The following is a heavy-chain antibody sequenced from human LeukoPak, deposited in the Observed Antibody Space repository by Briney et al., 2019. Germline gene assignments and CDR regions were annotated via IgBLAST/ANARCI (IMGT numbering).Heavy chain of an antibody. CDR2: VRGGGNNI. CDR1: GFTSCSDD. Sequence: PGGSLSLSRAASGFTSCSDDMSWARQAPGQGRGWVSVVRGGGNNIYYADSVKGRFTISRDNSKNTLYLQMNSLRAEDTAVYYCAKDHRGYGSGSYYPLDYWGQGTLVTVSS. CDR3: AKDHRGYGSGSYYPLDY. J-gene: IGHJ4*02. D-gene: IGHD3-10*01. V-gene: IGHV3-23*01.